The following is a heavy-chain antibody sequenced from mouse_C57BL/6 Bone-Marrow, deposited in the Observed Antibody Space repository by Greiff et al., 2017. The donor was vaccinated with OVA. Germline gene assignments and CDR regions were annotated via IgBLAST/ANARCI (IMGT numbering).Heavy chain of an antibody. CDR3: ARTYYYGSSYHYYAMDY. Sequence: VKLQESGAELVRPGTSVKVSCKASGYAFTNYLIEWVKQRPGQGLEWIGVINPGSGGTNYNEKFKGKATLTADKSSSTAYMQLSSLTSEDSAVYFCARTYYYGSSYHYYAMDYWGQGTSVTVSS. J-gene: IGHJ4*01. CDR1: GYAFTNYL. V-gene: IGHV1-54*01. CDR2: INPGSGGT. D-gene: IGHD1-1*01.